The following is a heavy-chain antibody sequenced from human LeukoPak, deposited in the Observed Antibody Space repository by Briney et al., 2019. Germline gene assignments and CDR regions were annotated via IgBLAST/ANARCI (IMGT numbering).Heavy chain of an antibody. Sequence: KPSETLSLTCTVSGGSISSYYWSWIRQPPGKGLEWIGYIYTSGSTNYNPSLKSRVTISVDTSKNQFSLKLSSVIVADTAVYYCARLPMETTPSVDYWGQGILVTVSS. CDR1: GGSISSYY. CDR2: IYTSGST. CDR3: ARLPMETTPSVDY. D-gene: IGHD1-1*01. V-gene: IGHV4-4*09. J-gene: IGHJ4*02.